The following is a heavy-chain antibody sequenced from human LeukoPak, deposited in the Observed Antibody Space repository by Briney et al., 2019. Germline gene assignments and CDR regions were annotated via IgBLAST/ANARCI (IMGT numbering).Heavy chain of an antibody. J-gene: IGHJ6*02. D-gene: IGHD3-3*01. CDR2: ISYSGDMI. Sequence: PGGSLRLSCAASGFIVSSNYMSWVRQAPGKGLEWLSYISYSGDMIYYADSVRGRFTVSRDNAKNSLFLQMNSLRAGDTAVYFCARGAFWSGYFAYYGFDVWGQGTTVTVSS. CDR1: GFIVSSNY. CDR3: ARGAFWSGYFAYYGFDV. V-gene: IGHV3-48*01.